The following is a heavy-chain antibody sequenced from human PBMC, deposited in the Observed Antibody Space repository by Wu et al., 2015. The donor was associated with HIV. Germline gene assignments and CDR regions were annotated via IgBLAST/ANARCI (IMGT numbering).Heavy chain of an antibody. J-gene: IGHJ3*02. CDR1: GGTFSSYA. Sequence: QVQLVQSGAEVKKPGSSVKVSCKASGGTFSSYAISWVRQAPGQGLEWMGGIIPIFGTANYAQKFQGRVTITADESTSTAYMELSSLRSEDTAVYYCARDSGGDILTGRGRAFDIWGQGTMVTVSS. CDR3: ARDSGGDILTGRGRAFDI. D-gene: IGHD3-9*01. CDR2: IIPIFGTA. V-gene: IGHV1-69*12.